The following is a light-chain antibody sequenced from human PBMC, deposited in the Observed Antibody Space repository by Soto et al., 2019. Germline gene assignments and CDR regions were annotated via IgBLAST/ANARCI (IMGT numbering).Light chain of an antibody. CDR2: DAY. CDR1: HSISNW. CDR3: PVSTCHTCW. J-gene: IGKJ1*01. V-gene: IGKV1-5*01. Sequence: DIHISLPPSTLSASVVDRVTITCLASHSISNWLAWYQQKPGKAAELLIYDAYSWQSGVPSRFSGSGSGTEFTLTICCLQAGDFVPDYSPVSTCHTCWLGHGTKV.